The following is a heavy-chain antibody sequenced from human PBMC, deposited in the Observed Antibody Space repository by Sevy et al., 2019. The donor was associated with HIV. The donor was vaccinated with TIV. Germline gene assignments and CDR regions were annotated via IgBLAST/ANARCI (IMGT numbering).Heavy chain of an antibody. V-gene: IGHV3-21*01. Sequence: GGSLRLSCAASGFTFSSYSMNWVRQAPGKGLEWVSSISSSSSYIYYADSVKGRFTISGDNAKNSLYLQMNSLRAEDTVVYYCGRGHHRYYDSSGFPYWGQGTLVTVSS. CDR1: GFTFSSYS. D-gene: IGHD3-22*01. CDR2: ISSSSSYI. J-gene: IGHJ4*02. CDR3: GRGHHRYYDSSGFPY.